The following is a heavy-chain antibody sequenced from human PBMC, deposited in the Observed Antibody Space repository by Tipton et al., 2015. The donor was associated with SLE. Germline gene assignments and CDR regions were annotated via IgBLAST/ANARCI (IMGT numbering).Heavy chain of an antibody. V-gene: IGHV5-51*03. J-gene: IGHJ4*02. CDR3: ARVAGSYGLVCYYIDF. D-gene: IGHD5-18*01. CDR2: IYPDDSDT. CDR1: GYSFTSYW. Sequence: VQLVQSGAEVKKPGESLKISCKASGYSFTSYWIGWVRQVPGKGPDCMGIIYPDDSDTRYSPSFQGQVTISADKSNRIVSLLWSSLKASDTAMYYCARVAGSYGLVCYYIDFWGQGTLGTVSS.